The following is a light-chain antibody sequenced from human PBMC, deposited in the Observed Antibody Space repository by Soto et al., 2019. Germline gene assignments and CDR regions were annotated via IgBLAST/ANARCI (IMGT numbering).Light chain of an antibody. Sequence: QSVLTQPPSASGTPGQRVTISCSGSSSNIGSNAAQWYQQLPGTAPKLLIYSSSQRPSGVPDRFSGSKSGTSASLAISGLQSEDAADYYCAAWDDSLNGPVFGGGTKLTVL. J-gene: IGLJ2*01. CDR3: AAWDDSLNGPV. V-gene: IGLV1-44*01. CDR1: SSNIGSNA. CDR2: SSS.